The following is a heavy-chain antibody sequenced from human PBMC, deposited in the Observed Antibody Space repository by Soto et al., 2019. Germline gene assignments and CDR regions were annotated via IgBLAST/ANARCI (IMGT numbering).Heavy chain of an antibody. J-gene: IGHJ4*02. Sequence: SETLSLTCSVSGASMKGGPYYWSWVRQRPGKGLEWLAFIDGGGGAHYNPSLMSRLLISIDTSKSQFSLRLTSVTAADTAVYYCAREVFDITGTSLLDYWGQGTLVT. CDR1: GASMKGGPYY. D-gene: IGHD1-7*01. V-gene: IGHV4-31*03. CDR3: AREVFDITGTSLLDY. CDR2: IDGGGGA.